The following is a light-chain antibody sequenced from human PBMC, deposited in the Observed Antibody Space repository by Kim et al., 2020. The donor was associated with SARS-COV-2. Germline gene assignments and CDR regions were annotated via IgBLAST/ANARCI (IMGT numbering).Light chain of an antibody. V-gene: IGLV2-23*02. CDR3: CSYAGSSTHYV. Sequence: SINISCTGTSSDVGSYNLVSWYQQHPGKAPKLMIYEVSKRHSGVSNRFSGSKSGNTASLTISGLQAEDEADYYCCSYAGSSTHYVFGTGTKVTVL. CDR2: EVS. J-gene: IGLJ1*01. CDR1: SSDVGSYNL.